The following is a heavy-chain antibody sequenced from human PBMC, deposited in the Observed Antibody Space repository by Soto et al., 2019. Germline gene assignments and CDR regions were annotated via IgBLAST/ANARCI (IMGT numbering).Heavy chain of an antibody. Sequence: GGSLRLSCAASGFTFSSYAMSWVRQAPGKGLEWVSAISGSGGSTYYADSVKGRFTISRDNSKNTLYLQMNSLRAEDTAVYYCAKDQRVGYYDFWSGAKGADYWGQGTLVTVSS. V-gene: IGHV3-23*01. CDR3: AKDQRVGYYDFWSGAKGADY. CDR2: ISGSGGST. J-gene: IGHJ4*02. D-gene: IGHD3-3*01. CDR1: GFTFSSYA.